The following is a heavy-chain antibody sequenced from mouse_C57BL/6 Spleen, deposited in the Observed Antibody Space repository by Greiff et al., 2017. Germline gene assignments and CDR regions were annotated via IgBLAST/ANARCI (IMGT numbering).Heavy chain of an antibody. J-gene: IGHJ2*01. CDR3: ARGVYYGSSYDYFDY. CDR2: ISSGSSTI. Sequence: DVMLVESGGGLVKPGGSLKLSCAASGFTFSDYGMHWVRQAPEKGLEWVAYISSGSSTIYYADTVKGRFTISRDNAKNTLFLQMTSLRSEDTAMYYSARGVYYGSSYDYFDYWGQGTTLTVSS. V-gene: IGHV5-17*01. D-gene: IGHD1-1*01. CDR1: GFTFSDYG.